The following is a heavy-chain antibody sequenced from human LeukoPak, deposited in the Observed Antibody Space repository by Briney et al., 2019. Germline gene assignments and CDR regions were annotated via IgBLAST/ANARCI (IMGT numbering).Heavy chain of an antibody. D-gene: IGHD6-19*01. CDR1: GFTFSSYW. CDR3: AREDIAVPGGDY. J-gene: IGHJ4*02. Sequence: GGSLRLSCGASGFTFSSYWMSWVRQAPGKGLEWVANIKQDGSEKYYVDSVKGRFTISRDNAKNSLYLQMSSLRAEDTAVHYCAREDIAVPGGDYWGQGTLVTVSS. V-gene: IGHV3-7*01. CDR2: IKQDGSEK.